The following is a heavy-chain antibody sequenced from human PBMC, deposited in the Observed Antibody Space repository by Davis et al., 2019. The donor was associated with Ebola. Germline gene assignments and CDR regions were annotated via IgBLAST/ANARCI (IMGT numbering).Heavy chain of an antibody. V-gene: IGHV3-33*06. CDR3: AKGGDSSSPDDY. CDR2: IWYDGSRK. J-gene: IGHJ4*02. CDR1: GFNFRSYG. Sequence: PGGSLRLSCAASGFNFRSYGMHWVRQAPDKGLEWVAVIWYDGSRKYYGDSVKGRFTISRDNSKNTLYLQMNSLRAEDTAVYYCAKGGDSSSPDDYWGQGTLVTVSS. D-gene: IGHD6-6*01.